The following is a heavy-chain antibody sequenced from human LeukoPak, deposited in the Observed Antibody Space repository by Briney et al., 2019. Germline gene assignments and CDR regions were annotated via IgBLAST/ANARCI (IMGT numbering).Heavy chain of an antibody. J-gene: IGHJ6*04. CDR1: GFTFSSYE. V-gene: IGHV3-48*03. CDR2: ISGSGSTI. Sequence: PGGSLRLSCAASGFTFSSYEVNWVSQAQGKGLEWVSYISGSGSTIYYADSVKGRFTISRDNAKNSLYLQMNSLRAEDTAVYYCARDKLATYYYYGMDVWGKGTTVTVSS. D-gene: IGHD6-13*01. CDR3: ARDKLATYYYYGMDV.